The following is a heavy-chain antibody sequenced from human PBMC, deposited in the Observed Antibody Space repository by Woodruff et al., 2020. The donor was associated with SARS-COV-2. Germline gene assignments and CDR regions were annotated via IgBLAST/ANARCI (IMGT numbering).Heavy chain of an antibody. J-gene: IGHJ4*02. CDR2: IDHSGGT. V-gene: IGHV4-34*01. D-gene: IGHD3-9*01. CDR3: ARGVYDVLTDYVIDN. Sequence: PGKGLEWIGQIDHSGGTKYGPSLKSRISMSIDTSKSQFSLKLTSVTAADTAVYFCARGVYDVLTDYVIDNWGQGTLVTVSS.